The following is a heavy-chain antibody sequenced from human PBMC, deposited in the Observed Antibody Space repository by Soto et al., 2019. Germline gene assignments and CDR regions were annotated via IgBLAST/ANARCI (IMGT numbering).Heavy chain of an antibody. Sequence: PSETLSLTCTVSGGSINYYYWSWIRQPPGRGLEWIGYITYSGNTNYNPSLKSRVSISLDTSRNQFSLMLSSVTAADTAVYYCAIDRLGSGSYLAFDPWGQGTLVTVSS. CDR1: GGSINYYY. V-gene: IGHV4-59*01. D-gene: IGHD3-10*01. CDR2: ITYSGNT. J-gene: IGHJ5*02. CDR3: AIDRLGSGSYLAFDP.